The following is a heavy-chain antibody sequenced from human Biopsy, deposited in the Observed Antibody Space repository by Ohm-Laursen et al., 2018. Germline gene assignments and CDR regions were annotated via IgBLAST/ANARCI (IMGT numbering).Heavy chain of an antibody. CDR2: NIPILGTG. Sequence: SAKVSCNAPGGTFSNYGVNWVRQAPGQGLEWLGGNIPILGTGNYAQKFQDRVTVAADTSTSTATMELRSLRSDDTAVYYCATKLTGYFHHWGQGTLVIVSS. V-gene: IGHV1-69*06. CDR1: GGTFSNYG. CDR3: ATKLTGYFHH. J-gene: IGHJ1*01. D-gene: IGHD3-9*01.